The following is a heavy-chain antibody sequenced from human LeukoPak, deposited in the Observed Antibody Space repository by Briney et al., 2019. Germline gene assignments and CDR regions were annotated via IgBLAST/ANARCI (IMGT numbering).Heavy chain of an antibody. J-gene: IGHJ6*02. V-gene: IGHV3-66*01. CDR2: IYSDGST. CDR3: ARDRFNGMDV. D-gene: IGHD3-3*01. Sequence: GGSRRLSCAASGFIVSTNYMTWVRQAPRKGLEWVSIIYSDGSTYYADSVKGRFTVSIDNSKNTLYLQMNSLGAEDTAVYYCARDRFNGMDVWGQGTTVTVSS. CDR1: GFIVSTNY.